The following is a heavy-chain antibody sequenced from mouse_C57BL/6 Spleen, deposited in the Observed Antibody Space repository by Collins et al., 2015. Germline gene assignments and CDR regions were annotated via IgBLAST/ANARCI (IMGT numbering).Heavy chain of an antibody. CDR2: INTYSGVP. CDR3: ARSKGNKDSYYFDY. V-gene: IGHV9-3*01. J-gene: IGHJ2*01. CDR1: GYTFTTYG. D-gene: IGHD2-5*01. Sequence: QIQLVQSGPELKKPGETVKISCKASGYTFTTYGMSWVKQAPGKGLKWMGWINTYSGVPTYADDFKGRFAFSLETSASTAYLQINNLKNEDTATYFCARSKGNKDSYYFDYWGQGTTLTVSS.